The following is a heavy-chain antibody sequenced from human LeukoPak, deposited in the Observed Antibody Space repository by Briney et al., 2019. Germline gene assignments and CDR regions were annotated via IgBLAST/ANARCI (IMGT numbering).Heavy chain of an antibody. Sequence: PGGSLRLSCAASGFTFSSYSMNWVRQAPGKGLEWVSYISSSSSTIYYADSVKGRFTISRDNAKNSLYLQMNSLRAEDTAVYYCARVLYGRGATDYYYYMDVWGKGTTVTVSS. CDR1: GFTFSSYS. D-gene: IGHD1-26*01. CDR2: ISSSSSTI. CDR3: ARVLYGRGATDYYYYMDV. J-gene: IGHJ6*03. V-gene: IGHV3-48*01.